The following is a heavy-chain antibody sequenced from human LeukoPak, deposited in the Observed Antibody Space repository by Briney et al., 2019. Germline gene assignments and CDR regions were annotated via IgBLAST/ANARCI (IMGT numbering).Heavy chain of an antibody. CDR3: ARGLKSTIFGVVYDAFDI. Sequence: SETLSLTCAVSGGSISSRNWWSWVRPPPGKGLEWIGEIYHSGSTNYNPSLKTRVTISVDKSKNQFSLKLSSVTAADTAVYYCARGLKSTIFGVVYDAFDIWGQGTMVTVSS. V-gene: IGHV4-4*02. CDR2: IYHSGST. CDR1: GGSISSRNW. D-gene: IGHD3-3*01. J-gene: IGHJ3*02.